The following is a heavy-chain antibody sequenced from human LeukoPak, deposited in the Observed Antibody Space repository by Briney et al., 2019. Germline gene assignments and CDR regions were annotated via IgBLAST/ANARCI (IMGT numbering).Heavy chain of an antibody. J-gene: IGHJ3*02. CDR3: ASEALGYCSGGSCYHDAFDI. CDR1: GGTFSSYA. D-gene: IGHD2-15*01. CDR2: IIPIFGTA. Sequence: SVKVSCKASGGTFSSYAISWVRQAPGQGLEWMGRIIPIFGTANYAQKFQGRVTTTTDESRSTAYMELSSRRSEDTAVYYCASEALGYCSGGSCYHDAFDIWGQGTMVTVSS. V-gene: IGHV1-69*05.